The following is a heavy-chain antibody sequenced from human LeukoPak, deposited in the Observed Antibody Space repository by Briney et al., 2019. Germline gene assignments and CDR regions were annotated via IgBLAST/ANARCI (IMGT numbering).Heavy chain of an antibody. D-gene: IGHD3-10*01. CDR2: IRYDGSNK. CDR3: ARVLAIVRGVIDY. Sequence: AGGSLRLSCAASGFTFSSYGMHWVRQAPGKGLEWVAFIRYDGSNKYYADSVKGRFTISRDNSKNTLYLQMNSLRAEDTAVYYCARVLAIVRGVIDYWGQGTLVTVS. J-gene: IGHJ4*02. CDR1: GFTFSSYG. V-gene: IGHV3-30*02.